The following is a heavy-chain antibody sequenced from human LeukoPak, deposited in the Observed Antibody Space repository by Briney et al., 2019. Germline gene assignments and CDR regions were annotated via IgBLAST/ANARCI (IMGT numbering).Heavy chain of an antibody. V-gene: IGHV4-61*02. J-gene: IGHJ5*02. D-gene: IGHD6-19*01. CDR3: ARSSGWYWFDP. CDR1: GGSISSGDYY. Sequence: SQXXSLTCTVSGGSISSGDYYWRWIRQPAGKGLEWIGRIYASGSTYYNPSLKRRVTMSVDTSKNQFSLKLNSVTAADTAVYYCARSSGWYWFDPWGQGTLVTVSS. CDR2: IYASGST.